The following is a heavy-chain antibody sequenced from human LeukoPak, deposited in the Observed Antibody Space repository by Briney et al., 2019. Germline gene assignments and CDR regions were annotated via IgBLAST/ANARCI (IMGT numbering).Heavy chain of an antibody. D-gene: IGHD5-18*01. J-gene: IGHJ4*02. V-gene: IGHV4-34*01. CDR3: ARGGYSYGTRSQFDY. CDR1: GGSFSGYY. CDR2: INHSGST. Sequence: SETLSLTCAVYGGSFSGYYWSWIRQPPGKGLEWTGEINHSGSTNYNPSLKSRVTISVDTSKNQFSLKLSSVTAADTAVYYCARGGYSYGTRSQFDYWGQGTLVTVSS.